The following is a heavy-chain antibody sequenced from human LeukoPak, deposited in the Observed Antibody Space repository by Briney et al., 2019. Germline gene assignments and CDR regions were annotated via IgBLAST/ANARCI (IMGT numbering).Heavy chain of an antibody. CDR1: GGSISSYY. CDR3: ARYIVSYPHDAFNI. CDR2: IYYSGST. J-gene: IGHJ3*02. D-gene: IGHD1-26*01. V-gene: IGHV4-59*01. Sequence: SETLSLTCTVSGGSISSYYWSWIRQPPGKGLEWIGYIYYSGSTSYNPSLKSRVTISVDTSKKQFSLKLSSVTAADTAFYYCARYIVSYPHDAFNIWGQGTMVTVSS.